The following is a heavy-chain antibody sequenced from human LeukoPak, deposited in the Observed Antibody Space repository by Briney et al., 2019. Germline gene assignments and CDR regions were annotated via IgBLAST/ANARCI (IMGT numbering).Heavy chain of an antibody. J-gene: IGHJ4*02. D-gene: IGHD6-13*01. V-gene: IGHV3-66*01. CDR3: ARDPLSSSSFDL. CDR2: ISWDGGST. CDR1: GFTVSSNY. Sequence: GGTLRLSCAASGFTVSSNYMSWVRQAPGKGLEWVSLISWDGGSTYYADSVKGRFTISRDNAKNSLYLQMNSLRAEDTAVYYCARDPLSSSSFDLWGQGTLVTVSS.